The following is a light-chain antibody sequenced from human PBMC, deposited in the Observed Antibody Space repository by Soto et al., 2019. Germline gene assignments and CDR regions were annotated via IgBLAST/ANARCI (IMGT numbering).Light chain of an antibody. CDR3: QQYGRPPKT. CDR1: QTISSSRY. Sequence: EIVLTQSPGTLSLSPGERATLSCRASQTISSSRYVAWYQQKPGQAPRLLIHDSSIRATGIPDRFSGSGSGTDFTLTISRLEPEDFAVYFCQQYGRPPKTFGLGTKVEIK. J-gene: IGKJ1*01. V-gene: IGKV3-20*01. CDR2: DSS.